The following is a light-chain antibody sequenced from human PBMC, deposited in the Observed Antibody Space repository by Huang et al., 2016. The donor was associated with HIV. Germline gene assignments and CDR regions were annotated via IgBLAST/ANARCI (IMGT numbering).Light chain of an antibody. CDR2: WAS. Sequence: EILMTQSPDYLPVSLGARATIKGRSSHSISDASNGQHSLAWYQHKPGQPPKLLIYWASTRAPGVSQRFSGGGSGTEFTLTISGLQAEDVAIYFCQQYLRTPRTFGPGT. V-gene: IGKV4-1*01. CDR1: HSISDASNGQHS. CDR3: QQYLRTPRT. J-gene: IGKJ3*01.